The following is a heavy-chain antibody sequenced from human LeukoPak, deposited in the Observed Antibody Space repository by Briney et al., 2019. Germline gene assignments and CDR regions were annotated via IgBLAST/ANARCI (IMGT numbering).Heavy chain of an antibody. CDR3: ARGSEETHYYMDV. CDR1: GDTFSSYA. J-gene: IGHJ6*03. V-gene: IGHV1-69*05. Sequence: SVKVSCKASGDTFSSYAISWVRQAPGQGLEWMGGIIPIFGTANYAQKFQGGGTMTTDESTSTAYMELSSLRSEDTAVYYCARGSEETHYYMDVWGKGTTVTVSS. D-gene: IGHD3-3*01. CDR2: IIPIFGTA.